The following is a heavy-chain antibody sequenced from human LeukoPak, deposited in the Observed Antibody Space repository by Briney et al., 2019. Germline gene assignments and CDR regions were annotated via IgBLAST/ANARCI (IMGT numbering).Heavy chain of an antibody. D-gene: IGHD3-10*01. CDR3: AKVPYSNYGSGRPPFMDV. CDR2: ISNTGTDN. CDR1: GFTFTNYA. Sequence: GGSLRLSCVASGFTFTNYAMSWIRQAPGKGLEWVLTISNTGTDNYYADSVQGRFTISRDNSENTLYLQMNNLRAEDTAIYYCAKVPYSNYGSGRPPFMDVWGQGTTVAVSS. V-gene: IGHV3-23*01. J-gene: IGHJ6*02.